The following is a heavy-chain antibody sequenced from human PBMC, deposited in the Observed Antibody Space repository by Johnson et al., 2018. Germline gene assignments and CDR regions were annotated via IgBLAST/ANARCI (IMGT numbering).Heavy chain of an antibody. CDR1: GFTFSRYW. Sequence: VQLVESGGGLVQXGGSLRLSCAASGFTFSRYWMNWVRQAPGKGLEWVANIKQDGSEKYYVDSVKGRFTISRENAKNSLSLQMNSRGAEDTAVYYCARERGSGSYWRDDAFDIWGQGTMVTVSS. D-gene: IGHD1-26*01. CDR3: ARERGSGSYWRDDAFDI. V-gene: IGHV3-7*01. J-gene: IGHJ3*02. CDR2: IKQDGSEK.